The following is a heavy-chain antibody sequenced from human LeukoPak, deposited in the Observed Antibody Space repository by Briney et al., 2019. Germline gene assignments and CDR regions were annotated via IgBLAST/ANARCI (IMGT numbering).Heavy chain of an antibody. CDR1: GGSISSYY. V-gene: IGHV4-59*12. Sequence: PSETLSLTCTVSGGSISSYYWSWIRQPPGKGLECIGYIHYTGSTNYNPSLKSRVTISVDTSKNQFSLKLSSVTAADTAVYYCARDTVGWFDPWGQGTLVTVSS. J-gene: IGHJ5*02. CDR3: ARDTVGWFDP. D-gene: IGHD4-23*01. CDR2: IHYTGST.